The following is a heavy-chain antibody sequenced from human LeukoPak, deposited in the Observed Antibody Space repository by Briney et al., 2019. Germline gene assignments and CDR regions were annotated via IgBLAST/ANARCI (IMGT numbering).Heavy chain of an antibody. J-gene: IGHJ3*02. CDR3: AKDGWTAWELLKHAFDI. D-gene: IGHD1-26*01. Sequence: GGSLRLSCAASGFTFSSYAMSWVRQAPGKGLEWVSAISGSGGSTYYADSVKGRFTISRDNSKSTLYLQMNSLRAEDTAVYYCAKDGWTAWELLKHAFDIWGQGTMVTVSS. CDR1: GFTFSSYA. V-gene: IGHV3-23*01. CDR2: ISGSGGST.